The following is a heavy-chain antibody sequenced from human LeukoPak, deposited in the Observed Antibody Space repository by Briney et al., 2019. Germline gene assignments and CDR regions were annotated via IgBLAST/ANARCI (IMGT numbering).Heavy chain of an antibody. CDR3: ASASSHRIAAGGDY. CDR2: INSDGSSR. J-gene: IGHJ4*02. CDR1: GFTSSNYW. V-gene: IGHV3-74*01. Sequence: PGGSLRLSCAASGFTSSNYWMHWVRQAPGKGLVWVSRINSDGSSRNYADSVKGRFTISRDNAKNTLYLQMNSLRAEDTAEYYCASASSHRIAAGGDYWGQGTLVTVSS. D-gene: IGHD6-13*01.